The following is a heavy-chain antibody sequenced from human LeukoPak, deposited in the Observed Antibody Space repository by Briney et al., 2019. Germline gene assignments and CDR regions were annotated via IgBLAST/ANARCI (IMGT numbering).Heavy chain of an antibody. D-gene: IGHD3-22*01. Sequence: GGSLRLSCAASGFTFSDYYMSWIRQAPGKGLGWGSYISSSGSTIYYADSVKGSLTISRENANNSLYLQMNSLRAEDTAVYYCARDPGTSYYYDSSGYFDYWGQGTLVTVSS. CDR3: ARDPGTSYYYDSSGYFDY. CDR1: GFTFSDYY. CDR2: ISSSGSTI. V-gene: IGHV3-11*01. J-gene: IGHJ4*02.